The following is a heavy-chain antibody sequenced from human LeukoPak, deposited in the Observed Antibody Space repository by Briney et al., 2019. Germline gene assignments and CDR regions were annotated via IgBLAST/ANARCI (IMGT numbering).Heavy chain of an antibody. V-gene: IGHV4-39*01. CDR1: GGSISSNSYY. CDR2: MYYSGST. CDR3: ARHVGYSFGWSDS. J-gene: IGHJ5*01. Sequence: PSETLSLTCTVSGGSISSNSYYWGWIRQSPGKGLEWIGSMYYSGSTRYNPSLKSRVTISVDTSKNQFSLKLSSVTAADTAVFYCARHVGYSFGWSDSWGQGTLVTVSS. D-gene: IGHD5-18*01.